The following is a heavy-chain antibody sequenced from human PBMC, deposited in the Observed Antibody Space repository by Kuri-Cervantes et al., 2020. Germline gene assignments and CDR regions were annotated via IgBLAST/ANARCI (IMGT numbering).Heavy chain of an antibody. V-gene: IGHV4-4*02. CDR1: GGSISSSNW. CDR2: IYYSGST. Sequence: GSLRLSCAVSGGSISSSNWWSWVRQPPGKGLEWIGSIYYSGSTYYNPSLKSRVTISVDTSKNQFSLKLSSVTAADTAVYYCARGVYTSGSYSAFDIWGQGTMVTVSS. CDR3: ARGVYTSGSYSAFDI. D-gene: IGHD1-26*01. J-gene: IGHJ3*02.